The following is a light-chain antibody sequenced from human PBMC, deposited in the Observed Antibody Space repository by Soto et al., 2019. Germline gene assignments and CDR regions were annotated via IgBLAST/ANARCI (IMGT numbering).Light chain of an antibody. V-gene: IGLV2-14*01. J-gene: IGLJ1*01. CDR2: EVT. CDR1: SSDIGIYKY. Sequence: QSVLTQPASVSGSPGQSIAISCTGSSSDIGIYKYVSWYQQHPGKVPKLIIYEVTNRPSGVSNLFSGSKSGNTASLTISGIQAEDDADYYCSSYTTSSTRVFGPGTKLTVL. CDR3: SSYTTSSTRV.